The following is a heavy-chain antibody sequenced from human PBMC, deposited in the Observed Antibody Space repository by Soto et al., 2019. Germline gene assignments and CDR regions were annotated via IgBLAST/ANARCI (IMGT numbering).Heavy chain of an antibody. V-gene: IGHV4-59*01. CDR3: ARDWEDSSGWYLNFQH. Sequence: SETLSLTCTVSGGSISSYYWSWIRQPPGKGLEWIGYIYYSGSTNYNPSLKSRVTISVDTSKNQFSLKLSSVTAADTAVYYCARDWEDSSGWYLNFQHWGQGTLVTVSS. CDR1: GGSISSYY. CDR2: IYYSGST. J-gene: IGHJ1*01. D-gene: IGHD6-19*01.